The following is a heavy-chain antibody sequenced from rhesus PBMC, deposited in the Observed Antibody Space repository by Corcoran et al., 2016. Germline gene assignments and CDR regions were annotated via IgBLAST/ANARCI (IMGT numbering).Heavy chain of an antibody. CDR1: GFTFSSYG. D-gene: IGHD3S6*01. V-gene: IGHV3S5*01. CDR3: AKCWRVLPRFDY. CDR2: ISNGGGST. J-gene: IGHJ4*01. Sequence: EVQLVESGGGLVQPGGSLRLSCAASGFTFSSYGMSWVRQAPGKGLEWVSYISNGGGSTYYAASVKGRFTISRDNSKNTLSLQMNSLRAEDTAVYYCAKCWRVLPRFDYWGQGVLVTVSS.